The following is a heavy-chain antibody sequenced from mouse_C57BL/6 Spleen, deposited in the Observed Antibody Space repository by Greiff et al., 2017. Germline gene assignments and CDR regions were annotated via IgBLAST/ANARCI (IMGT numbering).Heavy chain of an antibody. V-gene: IGHV1-62-2*01. J-gene: IGHJ4*01. CDR2: FYPGSGSI. D-gene: IGHD1-1*01. CDR3: ARHEDGVTTVARYAMDY. CDR1: GYTFTEYT. Sequence: VQRVESGAELVKPGASVKLSCKASGYTFTEYTIHWVKQRSGQGLEWIGWFYPGSGSIKYNEKFKDKATLTADKSSSTVYMELSRLTSEDSAVYFCARHEDGVTTVARYAMDYWGQGTSVTVSS.